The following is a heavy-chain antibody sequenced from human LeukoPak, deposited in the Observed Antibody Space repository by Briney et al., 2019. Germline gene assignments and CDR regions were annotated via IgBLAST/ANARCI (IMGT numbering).Heavy chain of an antibody. CDR2: IDPSDSYT. CDR1: GYSFTSSW. D-gene: IGHD3-9*01. J-gene: IGHJ5*02. Sequence: GESLRISCKGSGYSFTSSWISGVRQMPGKGLEWMGRIDPSDSYTNYSPSFQGHVTISADKSISTAYLQWSSLKASDTAMYYCARRYDILTGPNWFDPWGQGTLVTVSS. CDR3: ARRYDILTGPNWFDP. V-gene: IGHV5-10-1*01.